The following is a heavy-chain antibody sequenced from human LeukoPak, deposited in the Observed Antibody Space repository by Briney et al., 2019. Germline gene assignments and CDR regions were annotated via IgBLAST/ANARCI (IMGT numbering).Heavy chain of an antibody. CDR3: ARGRDGIAAAAWDDY. CDR2: MNPNSGNT. D-gene: IGHD6-13*01. Sequence: GASVKVSCKASGYTFTSYGISWVRQATGQGLEWMGWMNPNSGNTGYAQKFQGRVTMTRNTSISTAYMELSSLRSEDTAVYYCARGRDGIAAAAWDDYWGQGTLVTVSS. CDR1: GYTFTSYG. J-gene: IGHJ4*02. V-gene: IGHV1-8*02.